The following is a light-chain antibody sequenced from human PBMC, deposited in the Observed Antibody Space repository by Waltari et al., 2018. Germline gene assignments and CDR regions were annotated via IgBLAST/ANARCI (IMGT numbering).Light chain of an antibody. J-gene: IGKJ2*01. CDR1: QSVNSAY. CDR3: QQYGSSPPYA. V-gene: IGKV3-20*01. CDR2: GAS. Sequence: EIVLTQSPGTLSLSPGERATLSCRASQSVNSAYLAWYQQKPGQAPRLLIYGASRRATGFPDRFSGSGSGTDFTFTINRLEPEDFAVYYCQQYGSSPPYAFGQGTKLEIK.